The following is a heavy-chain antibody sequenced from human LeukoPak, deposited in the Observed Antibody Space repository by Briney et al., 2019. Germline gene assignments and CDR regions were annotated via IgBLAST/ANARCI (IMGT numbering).Heavy chain of an antibody. CDR2: ISRSSNTI. J-gene: IGHJ4*02. CDR3: ARSSSTCWTGFDY. D-gene: IGHD6-19*01. V-gene: IGHV3-48*02. CDR1: GFTFSSYS. Sequence: GGSLRLSCAASGFTFSSYSVNWVRQAPGKGLEWISYISRSSNTIYYADSVKGRFTISRDNAKNSLFLQMNSLRDEDTAVYYCARSSSTCWTGFDYWGQGTLVTVSS.